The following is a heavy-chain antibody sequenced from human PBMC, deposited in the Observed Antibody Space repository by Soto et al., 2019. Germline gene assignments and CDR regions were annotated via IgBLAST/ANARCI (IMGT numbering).Heavy chain of an antibody. CDR3: ARVGVWSGFTFDY. CDR1: GFTFSSYW. D-gene: IGHD3-3*01. CDR2: IKQDGSEK. Sequence: ESGGGLVQPGGSLRLSCAASGFTFSSYWMSWVRQAPGKGLEWVANIKQDGSEKYYVDSVKGRFTISRDNAKNSLYLQMDSPRAEDTAVYYCARVGVWSGFTFDYWGQGTLVTVSS. J-gene: IGHJ4*02. V-gene: IGHV3-7*01.